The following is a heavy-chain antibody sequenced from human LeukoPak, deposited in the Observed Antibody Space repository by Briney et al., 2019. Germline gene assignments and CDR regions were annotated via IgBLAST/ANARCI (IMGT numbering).Heavy chain of an antibody. CDR1: GGSISSSTYY. CDR3: ASPGGGPTDY. CDR2: IYYSGST. D-gene: IGHD3-16*01. Sequence: SETLSLTCTVSGGSISSSTYYWGWIRQPPGKGLEWIGSIYYSGSTYYNPSLKSRVTISVDTSKNQFSLKLSSVTAAGTAVYYCASPGGGPTDYWGQGTLVTVSS. J-gene: IGHJ4*02. V-gene: IGHV4-39*01.